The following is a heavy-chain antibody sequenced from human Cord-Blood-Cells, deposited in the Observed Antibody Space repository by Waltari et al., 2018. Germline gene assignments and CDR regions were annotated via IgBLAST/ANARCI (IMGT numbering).Heavy chain of an antibody. V-gene: IGHV4-4*07. Sequence: QVQLQESGPGLVKPSETLSLTCTVSGGSISSYYWSWIRQPAGKGLEWIGRIYTSGSTNYTPSLKSRGTMSVDTSKNQFSLKLSSVTAADMAVYYCAREPYDILTGYYFDYWGQGTLVTVSS. D-gene: IGHD3-9*01. J-gene: IGHJ4*02. CDR3: AREPYDILTGYYFDY. CDR2: IYTSGST. CDR1: GGSISSYY.